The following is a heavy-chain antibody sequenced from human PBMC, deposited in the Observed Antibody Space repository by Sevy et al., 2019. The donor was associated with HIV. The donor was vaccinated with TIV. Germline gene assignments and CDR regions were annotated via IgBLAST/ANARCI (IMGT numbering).Heavy chain of an antibody. D-gene: IGHD3-3*01. CDR1: GDSISNYY. J-gene: IGHJ4*02. CDR3: ARDRVTIFGVTIDYYFDY. V-gene: IGHV4-4*07. Sequence: SETLSLTCTVSGDSISNYYWSWIRQPAGKGLEWIGRIYDSGGATYNPSPESRVTMSADTTRNQLYLKLNSVTAADTAVYYCARDRVTIFGVTIDYYFDYWGQGTLVTVSS. CDR2: IYDSGGA.